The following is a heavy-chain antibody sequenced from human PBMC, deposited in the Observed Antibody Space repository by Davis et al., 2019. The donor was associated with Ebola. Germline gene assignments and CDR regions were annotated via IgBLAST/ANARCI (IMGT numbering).Heavy chain of an antibody. CDR3: ARVGYYYDSSGYSRGAFDI. D-gene: IGHD3-22*01. CDR2: IYYSGST. J-gene: IGHJ3*02. Sequence: SETLSLTCTVSGGSISSYYWSWIRQPPGKGLEWIGYIYYSGSTNYNPSLKSRVTISVDTSKNQFSLKLSSVTAADTAVYYCARVGYYYDSSGYSRGAFDIWGQGTMVTVSS. CDR1: GGSISSYY. V-gene: IGHV4-59*01.